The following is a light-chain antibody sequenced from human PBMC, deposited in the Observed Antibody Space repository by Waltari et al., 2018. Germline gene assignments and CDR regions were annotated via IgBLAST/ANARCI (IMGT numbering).Light chain of an antibody. Sequence: ETVLTQSAATMPLSPGERAALSCRASQSVSSYLAWYQQKPGQAPRLLIYDASNRATGIPARFSGSGPGTDFTLTISSLEPEDFAVYYCQQRSNWSGTFGQGTKVEIK. CDR2: DAS. CDR1: QSVSSY. V-gene: IGKV3-11*01. CDR3: QQRSNWSGT. J-gene: IGKJ1*01.